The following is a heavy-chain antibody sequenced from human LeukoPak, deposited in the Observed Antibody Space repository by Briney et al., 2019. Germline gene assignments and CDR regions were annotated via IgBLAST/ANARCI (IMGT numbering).Heavy chain of an antibody. CDR2: INHSGST. CDR1: GGSFSGYY. Sequence: SETLSLTCAVYGGSFSGYYWSWLRQPPGKGLEWLGEINHSGSTNYNPSLKSRVTISVDTSKNQFSLKLSSVTAADTAVYYCARGAAWWLRGSWFDYWGQGTLVTVSS. CDR3: ARGAAWWLRGSWFDY. D-gene: IGHD5-12*01. J-gene: IGHJ4*02. V-gene: IGHV4-34*01.